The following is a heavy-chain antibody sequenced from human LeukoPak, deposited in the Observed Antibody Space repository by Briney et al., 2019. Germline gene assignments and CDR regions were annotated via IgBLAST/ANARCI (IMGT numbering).Heavy chain of an antibody. CDR2: INTNTGNP. D-gene: IGHD3-3*01. Sequence: ASVKVSCKASGYTFTSYAMNWVRQAPGQGLEWMGWINTNTGNPTYAQGFTGRFVFSLDTSVSTAYLQISSLKAEDTAVYYCAREAYYDFWSGYYSDHWGQGTLVTVSS. J-gene: IGHJ4*02. CDR3: AREAYYDFWSGYYSDH. CDR1: GYTFTSYA. V-gene: IGHV7-4-1*02.